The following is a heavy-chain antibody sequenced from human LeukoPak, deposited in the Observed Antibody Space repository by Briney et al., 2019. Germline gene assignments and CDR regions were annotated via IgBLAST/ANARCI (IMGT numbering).Heavy chain of an antibody. CDR3: TRWIISRPDD. V-gene: IGHV3-73*01. CDR1: GFTFSGSA. Sequence: GGSLRLSCAASGFTFSGSAMHWVRQASGKGLEWVGRIRSKANSYATAYAASVKGRFTISRDDSKNTAYLQMNSLKTEDTAVYYCTRWIISRPDDWGQGTLVTVSS. J-gene: IGHJ4*02. CDR2: IRSKANSYAT. D-gene: IGHD2-2*03.